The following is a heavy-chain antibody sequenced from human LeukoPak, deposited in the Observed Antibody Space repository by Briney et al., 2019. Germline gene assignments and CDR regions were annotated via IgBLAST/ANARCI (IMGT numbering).Heavy chain of an antibody. D-gene: IGHD3-10*01. CDR1: GFTFSSYS. Sequence: TGGSLRLSCAASGFTFSSYSMSWVRQAPGKGLEWVSSISSSSSYIYYADSVQGRFTISRDNAKNSLYLQMNSLRAEDTAVYYCARVGDSQATDYWGQGTLVTVSS. J-gene: IGHJ4*02. CDR2: ISSSSSYI. V-gene: IGHV3-21*01. CDR3: ARVGDSQATDY.